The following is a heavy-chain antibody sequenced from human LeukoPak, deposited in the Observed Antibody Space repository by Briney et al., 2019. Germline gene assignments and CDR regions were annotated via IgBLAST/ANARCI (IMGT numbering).Heavy chain of an antibody. Sequence: SGPTLVKPTQTLTLTCTFSGFSLSTSGVGVGWIRQPPGKALEWLALIYWDDDKRYSPSLKSRLTITKDTSKHQVVLTMTNMDPVDTATYYCAHRGYSPNGNWFDPWGQGTLVTVSS. V-gene: IGHV2-5*02. CDR1: GFSLSTSGVG. J-gene: IGHJ5*02. CDR2: IYWDDDK. CDR3: AHRGYSPNGNWFDP. D-gene: IGHD5-18*01.